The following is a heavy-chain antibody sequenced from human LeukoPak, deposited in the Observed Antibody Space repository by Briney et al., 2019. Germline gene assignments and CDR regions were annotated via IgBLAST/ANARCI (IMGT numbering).Heavy chain of an antibody. CDR3: AKDLRAVYGEFDY. Sequence: PGGSLRLSCAASGFTFSSYGMHWVRQAPGKGLEWVAVIWYYDINKYYADSVKGLFTISRDNSKTTLYLQMNSLRAEDTAVYYCAKDLRAVYGEFDYWGQGTLVTVSS. J-gene: IGHJ4*02. CDR1: GFTFSSYG. D-gene: IGHD2/OR15-2a*01. CDR2: IWYYDINK. V-gene: IGHV3-33*06.